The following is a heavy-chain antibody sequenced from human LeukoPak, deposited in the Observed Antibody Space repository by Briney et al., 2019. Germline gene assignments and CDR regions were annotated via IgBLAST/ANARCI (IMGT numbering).Heavy chain of an antibody. CDR1: GFTFRSYS. CDR3: VGNVNSLFDY. J-gene: IGHJ4*02. CDR2: IRSNGDTI. Sequence: PGGSLRLSCAASGFTFRSYSMNWVRQAPGKGLKWISYIRSNGDTIFYADSVRGRFTISRDNAKNSLYLQMNSLRAEDTAVYYCVGNVNSLFDYWGQGTLVTVSS. V-gene: IGHV3-48*01. D-gene: IGHD3-10*02.